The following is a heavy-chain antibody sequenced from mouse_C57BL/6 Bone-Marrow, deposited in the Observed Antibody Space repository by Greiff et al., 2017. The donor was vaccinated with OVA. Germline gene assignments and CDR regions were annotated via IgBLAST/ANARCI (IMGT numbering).Heavy chain of an antibody. Sequence: QVQLLEPGAELVKPGASVKLSCEASGYTFTSYCMPWVKQRPGQGLEWIGMIHPISGSTHYNEKFKSKAPLPVDKSSSTAYMQVVSLRTQNSAVYDWAKGDYDNYCAMDYWGQGTSVTVSS. CDR3: AKGDYDNYCAMDY. J-gene: IGHJ4*01. CDR2: IHPISGST. D-gene: IGHD2-1*01. CDR1: GYTFTSYC. V-gene: IGHV1-64*01.